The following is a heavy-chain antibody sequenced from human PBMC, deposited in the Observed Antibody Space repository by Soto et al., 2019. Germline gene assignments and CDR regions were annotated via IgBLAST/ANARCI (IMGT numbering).Heavy chain of an antibody. V-gene: IGHV3-30-3*01. CDR1: GFTFSSYA. J-gene: IGHJ4*02. CDR2: MSKDGSAK. D-gene: IGHD1-26*01. CDR3: ERKTIESGSMGCIDY. Sequence: QVQLVESGGGVVQPGRSLRLSCAASGFTFSSYAMYWVRQAPGKGLEWVAVMSKDGSAKFYADSVKGRFTISRDNSKNTLFLQMSSLRDDDTAVYYCERKTIESGSMGCIDYWGQGTLVTVSS.